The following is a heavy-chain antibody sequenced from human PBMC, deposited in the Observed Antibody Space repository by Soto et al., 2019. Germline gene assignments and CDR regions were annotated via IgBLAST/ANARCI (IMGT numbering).Heavy chain of an antibody. CDR1: GFSLSSSGVG. D-gene: IGHD1-26*01. J-gene: IGHJ5*02. V-gene: IGHV2-5*02. CDR3: AHRHMVGATKDKRLDP. Sequence: QITLKESGPTLVKPTQPLTLTCTFSGFSLSSSGVGVGWIRQPPGKALEWLALIYWDDEKRYSPSLKSRLTITKDTPKNQVVLTTTNLDPVDTATYYCAHRHMVGATKDKRLDPWGRGTLETVSS. CDR2: IYWDDEK.